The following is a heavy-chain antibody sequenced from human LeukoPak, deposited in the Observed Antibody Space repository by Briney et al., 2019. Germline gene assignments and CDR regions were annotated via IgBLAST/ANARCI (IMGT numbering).Heavy chain of an antibody. CDR2: IYYSGST. V-gene: IGHV4-31*03. CDR1: GGSISSGGYY. Sequence: SETLSLTCTVSGGSISSGGYYWSWIRQHPGKGLEWIGYIYYSGSTYYNPSLKRRVTISVDTSKNQFSLMLSSVTAADTAVYYCTRESHGDSSSSHFGYSGQGNLVTVSS. CDR3: TRESHGDSSSSHFGY. J-gene: IGHJ4*02. D-gene: IGHD6-6*01.